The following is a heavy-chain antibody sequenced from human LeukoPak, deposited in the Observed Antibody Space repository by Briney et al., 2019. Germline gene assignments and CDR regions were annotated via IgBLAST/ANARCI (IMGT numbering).Heavy chain of an antibody. J-gene: IGHJ4*02. D-gene: IGHD3-16*02. CDR3: ARSHSQYYDYVWGSYLG. Sequence: QTGGSLRLSCAASGFTFSSYAMHWVRQAPGKGLEWVAVISYDGSNKYYADSVKGRFTISRDNSKNTLYLQMNSLRAEDTAVYYCARSHSQYYDYVWGSYLGWGQGTLVTVSS. V-gene: IGHV3-30*04. CDR1: GFTFSSYA. CDR2: ISYDGSNK.